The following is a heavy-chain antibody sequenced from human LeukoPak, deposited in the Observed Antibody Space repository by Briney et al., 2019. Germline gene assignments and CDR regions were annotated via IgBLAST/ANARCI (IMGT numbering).Heavy chain of an antibody. V-gene: IGHV3-30-3*01. CDR2: ISYDGSNK. D-gene: IGHD1-7*01. J-gene: IGHJ4*02. CDR1: GFTFSSYA. CDR3: AKGLAVGTDLFDY. Sequence: TGGSLRLSCAASGFTFSSYAMHWVRQAPGKGLEWVAVISYDGSNKYYADSVKGRFTISRDNSKNTLYLQMNSLRAEDTAVYYCAKGLAVGTDLFDYWGQGTLVTVSS.